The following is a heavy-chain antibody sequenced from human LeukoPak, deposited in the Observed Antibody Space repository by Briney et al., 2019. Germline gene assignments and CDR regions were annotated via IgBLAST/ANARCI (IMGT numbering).Heavy chain of an antibody. D-gene: IGHD3-22*01. J-gene: IGHJ4*02. CDR2: INSASNFI. CDR1: GFTFRTFT. Sequence: KPWGSLRLSCAASGFTFRTFTMHWVRQAPGKGLEWVSSINSASNFIYYADSVKGRFTISRDNAKNSLYLQMSSLKVEDTAVYYCARDSPYYFDSSGDYVSDYWGQGALVTVSS. V-gene: IGHV3-21*01. CDR3: ARDSPYYFDSSGDYVSDY.